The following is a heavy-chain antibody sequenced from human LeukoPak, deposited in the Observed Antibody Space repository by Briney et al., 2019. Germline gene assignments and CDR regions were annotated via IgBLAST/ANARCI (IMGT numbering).Heavy chain of an antibody. V-gene: IGHV4-4*02. J-gene: IGHJ4*02. CDR3: ARLRV. Sequence: PSETLTLTCAVSGGSISSSNWWSWVRQPPGKGLEWIGEINHSGSTNYNPSLKSRVTISVDTSKNQFSLKLSSVTAADTAVYYCARLRVWGQGTLVTVSS. CDR1: GGSISSSNW. CDR2: INHSGST.